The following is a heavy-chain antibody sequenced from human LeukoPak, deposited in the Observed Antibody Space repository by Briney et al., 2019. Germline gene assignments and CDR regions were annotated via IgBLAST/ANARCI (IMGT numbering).Heavy chain of an antibody. CDR1: GFTFSSYG. D-gene: IGHD3/OR15-3a*01. CDR3: ARGTHEASAGVY. J-gene: IGHJ4*02. Sequence: GRSLRLSCAASGFTFSSYGMHWVRQAPGKGLEWVAVIWYDGSNKYYADSVKGRFTISRDNSKNTLYLQMNSLRAEDTAVYYCARGTHEASAGVYWGQGTLVTVSS. V-gene: IGHV3-33*01. CDR2: IWYDGSNK.